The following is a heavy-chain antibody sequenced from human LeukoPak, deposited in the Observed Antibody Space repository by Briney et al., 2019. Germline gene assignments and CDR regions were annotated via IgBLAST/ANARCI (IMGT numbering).Heavy chain of an antibody. CDR1: GDSIGSSSYY. CDR3: ARDEYYDFWSGYYGY. CDR2: IYYSGST. Sequence: SETLSLTCTVSGDSIGSSSYYWGWIRQPPGKGLEWIGSIYYSGSTYYNPSLKSRVTISVDTSKNQFSLKLSSVTAADTAVYYCARDEYYDFWSGYYGYWGQGTLVTVSS. D-gene: IGHD3-3*01. J-gene: IGHJ4*02. V-gene: IGHV4-39*02.